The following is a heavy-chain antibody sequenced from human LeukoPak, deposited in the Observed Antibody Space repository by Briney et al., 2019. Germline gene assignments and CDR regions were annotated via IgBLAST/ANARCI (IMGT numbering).Heavy chain of an antibody. CDR3: ARSRFGELDFDY. D-gene: IGHD3-10*02. Sequence: GGSLRLSCAASGFTFDDYGMSWVRQAPGKGLEWVSTINWYGASTGYADSVKGRFTISRDNAKNSLYLQMNSLRAEDTALCYCARSRFGELDFDYWGQGTLVTVSS. CDR2: INWYGAST. J-gene: IGHJ4*02. V-gene: IGHV3-20*04. CDR1: GFTFDDYG.